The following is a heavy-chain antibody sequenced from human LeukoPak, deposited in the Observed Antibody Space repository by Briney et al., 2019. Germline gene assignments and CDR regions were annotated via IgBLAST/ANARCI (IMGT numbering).Heavy chain of an antibody. V-gene: IGHV1-69*04. CDR3: ARQGHSGYDSQYYFDY. J-gene: IGHJ4*02. CDR2: IIPILGIA. Sequence: SVKVSCKASGGTFSSYAISWVRQAPGQGLEWMGRIIPILGIANCAQKFQGRVTITADKSTSTAYMELSSLRSEDTAVYYCARQGHSGYDSQYYFDYWGQGTLVTVSS. CDR1: GGTFSSYA. D-gene: IGHD5-12*01.